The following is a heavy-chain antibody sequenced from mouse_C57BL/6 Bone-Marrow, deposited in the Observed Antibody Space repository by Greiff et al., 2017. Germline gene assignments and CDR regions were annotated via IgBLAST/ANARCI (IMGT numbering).Heavy chain of an antibody. CDR1: GYTFTSYT. Sequence: VQLQQSGAELARPGASVKMSCKASGYTFTSYTMPWVKQRPGQGLEWIGYINPSSGYTKSNQKFKDKATLTADKSSSTAYMQLSSLTSEDSAVYYCARGRDGPLDFDVWGTGTTVTVSS. CDR3: ARGRDGPLDFDV. D-gene: IGHD2-3*01. V-gene: IGHV1-4*01. CDR2: INPSSGYT. J-gene: IGHJ1*03.